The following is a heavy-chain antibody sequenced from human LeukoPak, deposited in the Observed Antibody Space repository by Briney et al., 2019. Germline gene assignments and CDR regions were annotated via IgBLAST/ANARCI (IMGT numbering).Heavy chain of an antibody. V-gene: IGHV3-64D*09. CDR3: VKGDFGVVIKFFDY. CDR1: GFTFNRYT. CDR2: ISSNGGST. D-gene: IGHD3-3*01. J-gene: IGHJ4*02. Sequence: GGSLRLSCSASGFTFNRYTMHCVRQAPGRGLEYVSAISSNGGSTHYADPVKGRFTISRDNSKNTLYLQMSSLRAEDTAVYYCVKGDFGVVIKFFDYWGQGTLVTVSS.